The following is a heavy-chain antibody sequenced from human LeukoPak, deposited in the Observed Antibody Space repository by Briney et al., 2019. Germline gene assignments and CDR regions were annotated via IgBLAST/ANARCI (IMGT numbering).Heavy chain of an antibody. V-gene: IGHV3-33*08. CDR2: IWYDGSNK. J-gene: IGHJ1*01. D-gene: IGHD6-6*01. CDR3: ARDRESIAARGSYFQH. Sequence: GGSLRLSCAASGFSVSSNAMTWVRQAPGKGLEWVAVIWYDGSNKYYADSVKGRFTISRDNSKNTLYLQMNSLRAEDTAVYYCARDRESIAARGSYFQHWGQGTLVTVSS. CDR1: GFSVSSNA.